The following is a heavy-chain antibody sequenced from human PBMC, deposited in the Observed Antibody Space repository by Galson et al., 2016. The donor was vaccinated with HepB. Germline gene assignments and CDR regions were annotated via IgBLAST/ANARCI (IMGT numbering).Heavy chain of an antibody. Sequence: SVKVSCKASGGTFSSYAISWVRQAPGQGLEWMGVLITLYGTANYAQRFQGRVTITADESTSTAHMELSSLRSEDTAVYYCARVRDGYNTHYYYGMDVWGQGTTVTVSS. V-gene: IGHV1-69*13. D-gene: IGHD5-24*01. J-gene: IGHJ6*02. CDR2: LITLYGTA. CDR3: ARVRDGYNTHYYYGMDV. CDR1: GGTFSSYA.